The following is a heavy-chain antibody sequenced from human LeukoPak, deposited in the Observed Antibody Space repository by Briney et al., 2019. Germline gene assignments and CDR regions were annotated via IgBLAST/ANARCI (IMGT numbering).Heavy chain of an antibody. D-gene: IGHD3-10*01. CDR1: GYTFTSYD. CDR2: MNPNSGNT. J-gene: IGHJ5*02. Sequence: ASVKVSCKASGYTFTSYDINWVRQATGQGLEWMGWMNPNSGNTGYAQKFQGRVTITRNTSISTAYMVLSSLRSEDTAVYYCARGNYYGSGSYYWFDPWGQGTLVTVSS. V-gene: IGHV1-8*03. CDR3: ARGNYYGSGSYYWFDP.